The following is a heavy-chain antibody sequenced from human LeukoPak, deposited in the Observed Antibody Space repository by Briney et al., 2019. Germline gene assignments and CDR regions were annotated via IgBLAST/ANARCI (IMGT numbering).Heavy chain of an antibody. CDR1: GFSFSSYA. D-gene: IGHD6-19*01. J-gene: IGHJ4*02. V-gene: IGHV3-23*01. CDR2: ITGSGSST. CDR3: AKRVSGVYLVDY. Sequence: GGSLRLSCAASGFSFSSYAMRWVRQAPGKGLEWVSAITGSGSSTFYADSVKGRFTISKDNSKNTLYLQMNSLRAEDTAVYYCAKRVSGVYLVDYWGQGALVTVSS.